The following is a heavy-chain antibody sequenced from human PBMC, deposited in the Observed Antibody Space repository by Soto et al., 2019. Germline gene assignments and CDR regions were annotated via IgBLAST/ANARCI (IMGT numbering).Heavy chain of an antibody. CDR1: GGSISSGGYY. CDR3: AGLRGPDYDFWSGYYVDY. J-gene: IGHJ4*02. D-gene: IGHD3-3*01. Sequence: SETLSLTCTLSGGSISSGGYYWSWIRQHPGKGLEWIGYIYYSGSTYYNPSLKSRVTISVDTSKNQFSLKLSSVTAADTAVYYCAGLRGPDYDFWSGYYVDYWGQGTLVTVSS. CDR2: IYYSGST. V-gene: IGHV4-31*03.